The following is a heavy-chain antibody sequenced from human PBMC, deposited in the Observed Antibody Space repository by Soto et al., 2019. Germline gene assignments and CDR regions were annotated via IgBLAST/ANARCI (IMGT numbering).Heavy chain of an antibody. CDR2: ISYDGSDE. V-gene: IGHV3-30*18. CDR3: AKDRRDYGGNIFDY. J-gene: IGHJ4*02. CDR1: GFSFRYYG. Sequence: QVQLVESGGGVVQPGRSLRLSCAASGFSFRYYGMHWVRQAPGKGLEWVALISYDGSDEYYADSVKGRFTISIDKSNNPLYLKMNSPKSEDTAAYYCAKDRRDYGGNIFDYWGQGTVVTVSS. D-gene: IGHD4-17*01.